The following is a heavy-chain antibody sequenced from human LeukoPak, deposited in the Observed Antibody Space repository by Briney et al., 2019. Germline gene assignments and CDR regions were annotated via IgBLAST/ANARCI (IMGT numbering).Heavy chain of an antibody. CDR2: IKQDGSEK. V-gene: IGHV3-7*01. Sequence: GGSLRLSCAASGFTFSSYWMSWVRQAPGKGLEWVANIKQDGSEKYYVDSVKGRFTISRDNAKNSLYLQMNSLRAEDTAVYYCARVGYDYVWGSYRYGYWGQGTLVTVSS. CDR1: GFTFSSYW. D-gene: IGHD3-16*02. CDR3: ARVGYDYVWGSYRYGY. J-gene: IGHJ4*02.